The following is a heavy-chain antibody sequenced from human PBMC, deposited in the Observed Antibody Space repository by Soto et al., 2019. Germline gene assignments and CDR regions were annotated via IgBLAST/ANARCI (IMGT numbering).Heavy chain of an antibody. D-gene: IGHD6-6*01. CDR2: IYYSGST. J-gene: IGHJ4*02. V-gene: IGHV4-39*01. CDR3: ARTKVAARNFDY. CDR1: GGSISSSSYY. Sequence: SETLSLTCTVSGGSISSSSYYWGWIRQPPGKGLEWIGSIYYSGSTYYNPSLKSRVTISVDTSKNQFSLKLSSVTAADTAVYYCARTKVAARNFDYWGQGTPVTVSS.